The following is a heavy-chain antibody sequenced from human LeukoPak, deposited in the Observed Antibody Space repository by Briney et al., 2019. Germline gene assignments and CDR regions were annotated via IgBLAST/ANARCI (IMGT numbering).Heavy chain of an antibody. Sequence: SETLSLTCTVSGGSISRFYWSWVRQPPGKGLXXIGYIYNSGSTKYNPSLTSRVTISIDTSKNQFSLKLSSVTAADAAVYYCARESGTGWFDPWGQGTLVTVSS. CDR1: GGSISRFY. CDR3: ARESGTGWFDP. CDR2: IYNSGST. V-gene: IGHV4-59*01. J-gene: IGHJ5*02. D-gene: IGHD3-10*01.